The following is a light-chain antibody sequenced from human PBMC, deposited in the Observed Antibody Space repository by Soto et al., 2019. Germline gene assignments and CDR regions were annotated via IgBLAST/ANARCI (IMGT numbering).Light chain of an antibody. CDR2: QDS. CDR3: QAWDSSTAWV. Sequence: SYELTQPPSVSVSPGQTANITCSGDKLGDKYAYWYQQKPGQSPVLVIYQDSKRPSGIPERFSGSNSGNTATLTISGTQTMDEADYYCQAWDSSTAWVFGGGTKLTVL. CDR1: KLGDKY. J-gene: IGLJ3*02. V-gene: IGLV3-1*01.